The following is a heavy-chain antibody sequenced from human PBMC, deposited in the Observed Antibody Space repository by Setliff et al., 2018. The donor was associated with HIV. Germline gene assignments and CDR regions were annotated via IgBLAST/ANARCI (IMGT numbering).Heavy chain of an antibody. CDR3: ARARITMTGGRLEPYAFDR. V-gene: IGHV4-38-2*01. Sequence: SETLSLTCAVSGYSLSSDYYWGWIRQPPGKGLEWIASIYHSGSTYYNPSLKSRVIISVDTSKNQFSLKLNSVTAADTAIYYCARARITMTGGRLEPYAFDRWGQGTKVTVSS. J-gene: IGHJ3*01. CDR2: IYHSGST. D-gene: IGHD3-22*01. CDR1: GYSLSSDYY.